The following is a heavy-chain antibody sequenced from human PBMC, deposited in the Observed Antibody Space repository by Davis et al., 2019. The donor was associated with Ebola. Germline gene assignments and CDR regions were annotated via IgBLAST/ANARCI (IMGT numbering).Heavy chain of an antibody. CDR1: GGSFSGYY. Sequence: PSETLSLTCAVYGGSFSGYYWSWIRQPPGKGLEWIGEINHSGSTNYNPSLKSRVTISVDTSKNQFSLKLSSVTAADTAVYYCARGGRRQQWLPRARFDPWGQGTLVTVSS. V-gene: IGHV4-34*01. J-gene: IGHJ5*02. D-gene: IGHD6-19*01. CDR3: ARGGRRQQWLPRARFDP. CDR2: INHSGST.